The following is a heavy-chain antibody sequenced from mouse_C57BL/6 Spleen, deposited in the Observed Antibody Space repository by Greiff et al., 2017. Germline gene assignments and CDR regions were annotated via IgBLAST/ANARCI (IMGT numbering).Heavy chain of an antibody. J-gene: IGHJ4*01. Sequence: DVLLVESGEGLVKPGGSLKLSCAASGFTFSSYAMSWVRQTPEKRLEWVAYISSGGDYIYYADTVKGRFTISRDNARNTLYLQMSSLKSEDTAMYYCTRICYCSSLYAMGYWGQGTSVTVSS. CDR1: GFTFSSYA. V-gene: IGHV5-9-1*02. CDR2: ISSGGDYI. CDR3: TRICYCSSLYAMGY. D-gene: IGHD1-1*01.